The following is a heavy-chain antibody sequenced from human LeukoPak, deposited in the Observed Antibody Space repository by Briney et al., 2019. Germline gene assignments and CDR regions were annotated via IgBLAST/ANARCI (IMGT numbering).Heavy chain of an antibody. V-gene: IGHV3-30-3*01. Sequence: PGGSLRLSCAASGFTFRTYAMHGVREAPGKGLEGVAVISNDAYNKYYADSVKGRFTISRDNSKNTLYLEINSLRPEDTAVYYCPRDFSGASRLDYRGPGTLATVSS. D-gene: IGHD3-10*01. CDR1: GFTFRTYA. CDR2: ISNDAYNK. J-gene: IGHJ4*02. CDR3: PRDFSGASRLDY.